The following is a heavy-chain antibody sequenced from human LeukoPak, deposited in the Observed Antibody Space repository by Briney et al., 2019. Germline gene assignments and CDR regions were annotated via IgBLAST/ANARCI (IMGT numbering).Heavy chain of an antibody. CDR2: IKQDGSEK. CDR1: EFPFSSYW. J-gene: IGHJ4*02. V-gene: IGHV3-7*01. CDR3: ARGLESAVSFDY. Sequence: GGSLRLSCVASEFPFSSYWMSWVRQAPGKGLEWVANIKQDGSEKYYVDSMKGRFTISRDNAKNSLYLQMNSLRAEDTAVYYCARGLESAVSFDYWGQGTLATVSS.